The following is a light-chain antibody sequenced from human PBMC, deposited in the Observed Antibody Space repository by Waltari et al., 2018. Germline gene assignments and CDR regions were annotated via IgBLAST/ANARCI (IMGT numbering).Light chain of an antibody. CDR3: MQSTKDPYS. CDR2: KVT. CDR1: QSLLHSNGNTY. V-gene: IGKV2D-29*02. Sequence: DIVMTQTPLSLPVTPGEPASISCRSSQSLLHSNGNTYLHWYLQKPGQSPRLLIYKVTNRESGVPDRFSGSGSGTDFTLKISRVEPEDVGVYYCMQSTKDPYSFGHGTKVEIK. J-gene: IGKJ2*03.